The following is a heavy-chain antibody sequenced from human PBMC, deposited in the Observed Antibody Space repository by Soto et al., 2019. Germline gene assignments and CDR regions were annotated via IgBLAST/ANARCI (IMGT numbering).Heavy chain of an antibody. Sequence: GGSLRLSCAASGFTFSNYAMSWVRQAPGKGLEWVSAISASVGSTYYTDSVKGRFTISRDNSKNTLYLQMNSPRAEDTAVYYCAKGGQSSDYWGQGTLVTVSS. CDR3: AKGGQSSDY. J-gene: IGHJ4*02. CDR2: ISASVGST. V-gene: IGHV3-23*01. D-gene: IGHD3-10*01. CDR1: GFTFSNYA.